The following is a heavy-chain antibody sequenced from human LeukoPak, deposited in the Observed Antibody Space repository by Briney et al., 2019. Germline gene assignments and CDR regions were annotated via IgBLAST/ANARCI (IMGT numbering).Heavy chain of an antibody. CDR3: AREWQGGIAAAGTRIEGDY. CDR1: GFSVSGFW. J-gene: IGHJ4*02. CDR2: IKQDGSEK. V-gene: IGHV3-7*01. D-gene: IGHD6-13*01. Sequence: GGSLSLSCAVSGFSVSGFWMTWVRQAPGKGLEWVANIKQDGSEKNYVDSVKGRFTISRDNAENSLFLQMNSLRVEDTAVYYCAREWQGGIAAAGTRIEGDYWGQGTLVAVSS.